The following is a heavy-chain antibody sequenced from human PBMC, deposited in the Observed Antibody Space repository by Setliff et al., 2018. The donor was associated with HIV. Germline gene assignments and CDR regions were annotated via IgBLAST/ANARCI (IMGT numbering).Heavy chain of an antibody. CDR2: IYYHGST. J-gene: IGHJ4*02. CDR3: VNPSGAMGDFDS. Sequence: LSLTCTVSGGSISSTNYFWGWIRQPPGKGLEWIGTIYYHGSTYYNPSLKSRVTISIDTSKNQFSLQLTSVTAADTAVYYCVNPSGAMGDFDSWGQGTLVTVPQ. V-gene: IGHV4-39*01. CDR1: GGSISSTNYF. D-gene: IGHD3-16*01.